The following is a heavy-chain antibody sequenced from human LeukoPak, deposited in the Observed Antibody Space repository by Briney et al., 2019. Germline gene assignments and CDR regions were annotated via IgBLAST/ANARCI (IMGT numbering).Heavy chain of an antibody. V-gene: IGHV4-30-2*01. J-gene: IGHJ1*01. D-gene: IGHD3-22*01. CDR2: NT. CDR3: VRMAHVSDSGGNYFAAYCQE. CDR1: GGPFSNGGYS. Sequence: SQTLSLTCAVTGGPFSNGGYSWSWIRQLPGKGLEWIGGNTYYSPSLKSRVTISSARSKNHFSLKLAFVTAADTAVYYCVRMAHVSDSGGNYFAAYCQEWGQGTLVTVSS.